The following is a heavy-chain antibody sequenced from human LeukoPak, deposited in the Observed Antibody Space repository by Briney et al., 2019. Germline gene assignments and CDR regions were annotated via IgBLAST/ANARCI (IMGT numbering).Heavy chain of an antibody. J-gene: IGHJ5*02. CDR1: GGSISSSSYY. D-gene: IGHD2-2*01. Sequence: PSETLSLTCTVSGGSISSSSYYWGWIRQPPGKGLEWIGSIYYSGSTYYNPSLKSRVTISVDTSKNQFSLKLSSVTAADTAVYYCARHMSIVPAAISLSVIWFDPWGQGTLVTVSS. CDR2: IYYSGST. CDR3: ARHMSIVPAAISLSVIWFDP. V-gene: IGHV4-39*01.